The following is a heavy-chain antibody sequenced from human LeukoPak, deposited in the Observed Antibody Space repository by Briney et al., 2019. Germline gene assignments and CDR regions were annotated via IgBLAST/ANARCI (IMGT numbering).Heavy chain of an antibody. Sequence: ASVEVSCKASGYTFTGPYIHWIRQAPGQGLEWMGWINPNSGGTKYAQKFQGRVTMTRDTSINTAYMELSSLRSEDTAVYYCAAVSQIAVAGTGDYWGQGTLVTVSS. CDR1: GYTFTGPY. CDR3: AAVSQIAVAGTGDY. V-gene: IGHV1-2*02. J-gene: IGHJ4*02. CDR2: INPNSGGT. D-gene: IGHD6-19*01.